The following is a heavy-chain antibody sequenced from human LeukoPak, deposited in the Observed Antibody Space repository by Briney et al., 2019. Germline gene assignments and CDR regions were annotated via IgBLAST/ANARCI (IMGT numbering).Heavy chain of an antibody. CDR3: ASKWLGLNY. D-gene: IGHD6-19*01. V-gene: IGHV4-59*01. J-gene: IGHJ4*02. CDR2: IYYSGST. Sequence: PSETLSLTCTVSGGSISSYFWSWVRQPPGKGLEWIGYIYYSGSTNYNPSLKSRVTISVDTSKNQFSLKLASVTTADTAVYYCASKWLGLNYWGQGTLVTASS. CDR1: GGSISSYF.